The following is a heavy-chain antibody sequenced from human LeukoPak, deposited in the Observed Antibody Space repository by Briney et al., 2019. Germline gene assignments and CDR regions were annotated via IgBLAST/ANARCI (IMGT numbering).Heavy chain of an antibody. CDR2: INPNSGGT. CDR3: ARDYGKWEPNNAFDI. D-gene: IGHD1-26*01. V-gene: IGHV1-2*02. J-gene: IGHJ3*02. Sequence: ASVKVSCKASGYTFTGYYMHWVRQAPGQGLEWMGWINPNSGGTNYAQKFQGRVTMTRDTSISTAYMELSRLRSDDTAVYYCARDYGKWEPNNAFDIWGQGTMVTVSS. CDR1: GYTFTGYY.